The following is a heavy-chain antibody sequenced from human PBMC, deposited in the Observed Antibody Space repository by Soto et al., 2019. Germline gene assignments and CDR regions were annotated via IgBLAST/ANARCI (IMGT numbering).Heavy chain of an antibody. CDR2: ISYDGSNK. CDR3: AKDVAAVLTIFGVVTTPLYYYYGMDV. Sequence: QVQLVESGGGVVQPGRSLRLSCAASGFTFSSYGMHWVRQAPGKGLEWVAVISYDGSNKYYADSVKGRFTISRDNSKNTLYLQMNSLRAEDTAVYYCAKDVAAVLTIFGVVTTPLYYYYGMDVWGQGTTVTVSS. CDR1: GFTFSSYG. V-gene: IGHV3-30*18. J-gene: IGHJ6*02. D-gene: IGHD3-3*01.